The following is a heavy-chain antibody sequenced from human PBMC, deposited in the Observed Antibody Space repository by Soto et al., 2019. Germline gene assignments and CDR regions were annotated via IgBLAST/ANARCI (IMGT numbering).Heavy chain of an antibody. CDR1: GFTFSSYG. V-gene: IGHV3-30*18. CDR2: ISYDGSNK. Sequence: GGSLRLSCAASGFTFSSYGMHWVRQAPGKGLEWVAVISYDGSNKYYADSVKGRFTISRDNSKNTLYLQMNSLRAEDTAVYYCAKGSEYSSSSRTEYYYYYGMDVWGQGTTVTVSS. CDR3: AKGSEYSSSSRTEYYYYYGMDV. D-gene: IGHD6-6*01. J-gene: IGHJ6*02.